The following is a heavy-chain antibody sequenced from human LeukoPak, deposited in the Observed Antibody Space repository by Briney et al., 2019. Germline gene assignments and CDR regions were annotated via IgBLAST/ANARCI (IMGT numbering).Heavy chain of an antibody. D-gene: IGHD3-3*01. V-gene: IGHV3-21*01. CDR3: ARRGGRYYDFWSGHEDY. Sequence: GGSLRLSCAVSGFTFSSYSMNWLRQAPGKGLEWVSSISSSSSYIYYADSVKGRITISRDNAKNSLYLQMNSLRAEDTAVYYCARRGGRYYDFWSGHEDYWGQGTLVTVSS. CDR2: ISSSSSYI. J-gene: IGHJ4*02. CDR1: GFTFSSYS.